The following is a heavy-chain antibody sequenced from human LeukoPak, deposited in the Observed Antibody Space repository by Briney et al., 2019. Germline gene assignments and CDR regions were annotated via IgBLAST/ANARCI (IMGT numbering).Heavy chain of an antibody. Sequence: GGSLRLSCAASGFRFSDYHMDWVRQAPGKGLDWVGRSRNRADSYTTDYAASVRGRFTISRDDSKNSMYLQMNSLKTEDTAVYYCAIDLSGIRDNYWGQRTLVTVSS. V-gene: IGHV3-72*01. CDR3: AIDLSGIRDNY. D-gene: IGHD3-10*01. CDR1: GFRFSDYH. J-gene: IGHJ4*02. CDR2: SRNRADSYTT.